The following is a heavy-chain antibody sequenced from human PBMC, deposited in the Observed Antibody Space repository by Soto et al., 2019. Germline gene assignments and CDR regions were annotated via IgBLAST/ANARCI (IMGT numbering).Heavy chain of an antibody. Sequence: EVQLEESGGDLVQPGGSLRLSCAASGFTFSTYWMHWVRQAPGKGLVWVSRINSDGCITTYADSVKGRFTISRDNSKNTLYLQMNSLSAEDTAVYYCARVAPWSYSWRESWGQGTLVTVSS. CDR2: INSDGCIT. D-gene: IGHD3-10*01. V-gene: IGHV3-74*03. J-gene: IGHJ5*02. CDR1: GFTFSTYW. CDR3: ARVAPWSYSWRES.